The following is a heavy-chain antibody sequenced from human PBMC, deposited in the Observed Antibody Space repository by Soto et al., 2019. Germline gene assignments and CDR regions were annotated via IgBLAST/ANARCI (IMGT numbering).Heavy chain of an antibody. J-gene: IGHJ6*02. D-gene: IGHD2-2*01. CDR1: GFTFSSYA. Sequence: LRLSCAASGFTFSSYAMSWVRQAPGKGLEWVSAISGSGGSTYYADSVKGRFTISRDNSKNTLYLQMNSLRAEDTAVYYCAKKGYCSSTSCYSYGMDVWGQGTTVTVSS. V-gene: IGHV3-23*01. CDR3: AKKGYCSSTSCYSYGMDV. CDR2: ISGSGGST.